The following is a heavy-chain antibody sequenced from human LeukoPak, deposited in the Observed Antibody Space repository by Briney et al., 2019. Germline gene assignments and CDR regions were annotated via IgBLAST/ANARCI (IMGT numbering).Heavy chain of an antibody. D-gene: IGHD6-19*01. Sequence: GGSLRLSCAASGFTFSSYWMHWVRQAPGKGLVWVSRINSDGSIRNYVDSVKGRFTISRDNGKNTLYLEMSSLRAEDTAVYYCAKDLRKIAVAGTGSFDYWGQGTLVTVSS. CDR2: INSDGSIR. CDR1: GFTFSSYW. V-gene: IGHV3-74*01. J-gene: IGHJ4*02. CDR3: AKDLRKIAVAGTGSFDY.